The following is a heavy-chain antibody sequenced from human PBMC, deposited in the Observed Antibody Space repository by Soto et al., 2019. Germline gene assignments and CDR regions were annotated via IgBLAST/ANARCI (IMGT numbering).Heavy chain of an antibody. CDR3: ARGPHHCSGGSCYSVWFDP. D-gene: IGHD2-15*01. Sequence: GASVKVSCKASGGTFSSYAISWVRQAPGQGLEWMGGIIPIFGTANYAQKFQGRVTITADESTSTAYMELSSLRSEDTAVYCCARGPHHCSGGSCYSVWFDPWGQGTLVTVSS. CDR1: GGTFSSYA. CDR2: IIPIFGTA. J-gene: IGHJ5*02. V-gene: IGHV1-69*13.